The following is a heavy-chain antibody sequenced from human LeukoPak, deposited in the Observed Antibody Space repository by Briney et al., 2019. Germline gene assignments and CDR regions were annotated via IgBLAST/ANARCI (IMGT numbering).Heavy chain of an antibody. D-gene: IGHD4-17*01. Sequence: GGSRRFSCAASGSTFSSYVMHGVRQARRQGMAWGGVISYDGSNKYSANSVKRRFTISRDNSKNTLYLQMNSLRAEDTAVYYCAITRAAVTRALDYWGQGTLVTVSS. V-gene: IGHV3-30*03. CDR2: ISYDGSNK. CDR3: AITRAAVTRALDY. CDR1: GSTFSSYV. J-gene: IGHJ4*02.